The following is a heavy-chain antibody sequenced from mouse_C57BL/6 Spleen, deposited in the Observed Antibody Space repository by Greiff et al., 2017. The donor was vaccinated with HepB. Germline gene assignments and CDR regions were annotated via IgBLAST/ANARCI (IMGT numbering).Heavy chain of an antibody. CDR2: IYPSDSET. CDR3: ARSGSSYPAWFAY. CDR1: GYTFTSYW. J-gene: IGHJ3*01. V-gene: IGHV1-61*01. D-gene: IGHD1-1*01. Sequence: QVQLQQPGAELVRPGSSVKLSCKASGYTFTSYWMDWVKQRPGQGLEWIGNIYPSDSETHYNQKFKDKATLTVDKSSSTAYMQLSSLTSEDSAVYYCARSGSSYPAWFAYWGQGTPVTVSA.